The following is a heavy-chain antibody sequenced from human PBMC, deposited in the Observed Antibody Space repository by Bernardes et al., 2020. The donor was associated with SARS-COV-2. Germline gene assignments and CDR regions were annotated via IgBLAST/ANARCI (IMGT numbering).Heavy chain of an antibody. D-gene: IGHD2-21*02. J-gene: IGHJ6*02. Sequence: SDPLSLTCTVSGASISSSNYYWGWIRQPPGKGLEWIASIYSTGSSYYNPSLHTRVTGPVDTSRNQFSLRLSFVTAADTAVYHCAGSSCGIDCYIGGLRSWDYGMDVWGQGTTVTVSS. CDR2: IYSTGSS. CDR1: GASISSSNYY. V-gene: IGHV4-39*01. CDR3: AGSSCGIDCYIGGLRSWDYGMDV.